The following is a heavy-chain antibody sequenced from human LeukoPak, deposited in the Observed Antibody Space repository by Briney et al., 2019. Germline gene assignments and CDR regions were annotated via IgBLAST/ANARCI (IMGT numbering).Heavy chain of an antibody. CDR3: AKISWDGRGTFY. J-gene: IGHJ4*02. D-gene: IGHD2-15*01. CDR2: IKDNGHTA. Sequence: GGSLRLSCAASGFTFSSYVMTWVRQAPGKGLEWVSTIKDNGHTAFYADSVKGRFTISRDNSKDTLSLQMNSLRAEDTAVYYCAKISWDGRGTFYWGQGTLVTVSS. V-gene: IGHV3-23*01. CDR1: GFTFSSYV.